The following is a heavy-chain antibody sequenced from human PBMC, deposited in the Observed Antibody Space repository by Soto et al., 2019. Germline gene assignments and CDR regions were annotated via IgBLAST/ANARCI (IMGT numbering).Heavy chain of an antibody. CDR2: INAGNGNT. Sequence: ASVKVSCKASGYTFTSYAMHWVRQAPGQRLEWMGWINAGNGNTKYSQKFQGRVTITRDTSASTAYIELSSLRSEDTAVYYCARLCRCDAFDIWGQGTMVTVSS. CDR1: GYTFTSYA. D-gene: IGHD2-21*01. V-gene: IGHV1-3*01. J-gene: IGHJ3*02. CDR3: ARLCRCDAFDI.